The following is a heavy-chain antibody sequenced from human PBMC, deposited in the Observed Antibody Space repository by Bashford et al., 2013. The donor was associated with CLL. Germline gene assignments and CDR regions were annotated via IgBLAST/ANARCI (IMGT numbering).Heavy chain of an antibody. CDR1: GFTFSGCV. CDR2: ISSSGDST. CDR3: APFRPNDYDSSGYPSG. D-gene: IGHD3-22*01. Sequence: GGPLRLSCAASGFTFSGCVMNWVRQAPGKGLDWVSSISSSGDSTYYADSVKGRFTISRDNSKNTLYLQMSSLRAEDTAFYYCAPFRPNDYDSSGYPSGWGQGTLVTVSS. J-gene: IGHJ4*02. V-gene: IGHV3-23*01.